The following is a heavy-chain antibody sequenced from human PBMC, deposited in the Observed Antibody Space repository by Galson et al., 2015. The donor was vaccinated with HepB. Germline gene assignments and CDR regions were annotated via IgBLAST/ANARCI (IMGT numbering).Heavy chain of an antibody. CDR1: GFTFSSYA. J-gene: IGHJ4*02. CDR3: APDKWGNYFDY. D-gene: IGHD7-27*01. Sequence: SLRLSCAASGFTFSSYAMTWVRQAPGKGLEWVSTIGGSGANTHYADSVKGRFTISRDNSKNTLYLRMNNLRAEDTAVYYCAPDKWGNYFDYWGQGTLVTVSS. V-gene: IGHV3-23*01. CDR2: IGGSGANT.